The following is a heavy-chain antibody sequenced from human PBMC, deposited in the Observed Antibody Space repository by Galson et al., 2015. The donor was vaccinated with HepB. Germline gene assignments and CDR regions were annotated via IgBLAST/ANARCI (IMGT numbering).Heavy chain of an antibody. D-gene: IGHD6-6*01. CDR1: GFPFSTYT. CDR2: ISGSGGTT. V-gene: IGHV3-23*01. Sequence: SLRLSCAASGFPFSTYTMSWVRQAPGKGLEWVSAISGSGGTTYYADSVRGRFTISRDNTKRTLYLQMNRLRGEDTALYYCAKDRNSTSPGTYRMDVWGQGTTVTVFS. J-gene: IGHJ6*02. CDR3: AKDRNSTSPGTYRMDV.